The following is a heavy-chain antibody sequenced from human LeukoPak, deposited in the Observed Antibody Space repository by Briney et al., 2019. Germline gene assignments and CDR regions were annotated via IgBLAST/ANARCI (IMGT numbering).Heavy chain of an antibody. CDR3: AREGRAITYFDY. J-gene: IGHJ4*02. V-gene: IGHV1-2*02. CDR1: GYTFTSYG. D-gene: IGHD2-2*02. Sequence: ASVTVSCKASGYTFTSYGISWVRQAPGQGREGMGWINPNSGGTNYAQKFQGRVTMTRDTSISTAYMELSRLRSDDTAVYYCAREGRAITYFDYWGQGTLVTVSS. CDR2: INPNSGGT.